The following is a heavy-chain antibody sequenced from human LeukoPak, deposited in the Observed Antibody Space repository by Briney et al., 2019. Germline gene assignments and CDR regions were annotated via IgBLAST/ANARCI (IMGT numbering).Heavy chain of an antibody. CDR2: IKSKTDGGTT. J-gene: IGHJ6*04. CDR1: GFTFSNAW. CDR3: TTAMVRGVIIAGSYYYGMDV. D-gene: IGHD3-10*01. V-gene: IGHV3-15*01. Sequence: PGGSLRLSCAASGFTFSNAWMSRVRQAPGKGLEWVGRIKSKTDGGTTDYAAPVKGRFTISRDDSKNTLYLQMNSLKTEDTAVYYCTTAMVRGVIIAGSYYYGMDVWGKGTTVTVSS.